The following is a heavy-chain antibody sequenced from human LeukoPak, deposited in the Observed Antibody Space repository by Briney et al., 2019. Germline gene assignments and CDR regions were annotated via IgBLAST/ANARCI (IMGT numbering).Heavy chain of an antibody. J-gene: IGHJ4*02. CDR2: IYYSGST. CDR3: ARRTGYYDGFDF. V-gene: IGHV4-59*01. D-gene: IGHD3/OR15-3a*01. CDR1: GGSISSYY. Sequence: SETLSLTCTVSGGSISSYYWSWIRQPPGKGLEWIGYIYYSGSTNYNPSLKSRVTISVDTSKNQFSLKLSSVAAADTAVYYCARRTGYYDGFDFWGQGTLVTVSS.